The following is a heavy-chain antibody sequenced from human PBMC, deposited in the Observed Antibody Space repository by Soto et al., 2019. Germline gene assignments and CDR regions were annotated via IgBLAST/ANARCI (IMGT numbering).Heavy chain of an antibody. CDR3: ARDEVGPGNY. D-gene: IGHD2-2*01. CDR2: IKEDGSEK. CDR1: GFTFSSYW. J-gene: IGHJ4*02. Sequence: DVQLVESGGGLVQPGGSLRLSCAASGFTFSSYWVSWVRQAPGKGLEWVANIKEDGSEKYYVDSVKGRFTISRDNAKNSLYLQMNSLRAEDTAVYYCARDEVGPGNYWGQGTLVTVSS. V-gene: IGHV3-7*04.